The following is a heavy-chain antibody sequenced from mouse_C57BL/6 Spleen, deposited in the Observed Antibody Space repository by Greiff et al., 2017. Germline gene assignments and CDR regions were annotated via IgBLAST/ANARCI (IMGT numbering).Heavy chain of an antibody. CDR2: FHPYNDDT. CDR1: GYTFTTYP. Sequence: VKLQESGAELVKPGASVKMSSKASGYTFTTYPIEWMKQNHGKSLEWIGNFHPYNDDTKYNEKFKGKATLTVEKSSSTVYLELSRLTSDDSAVYYCARRGYDYAGFAYWGQGTLVTVSA. D-gene: IGHD2-4*01. CDR3: ARRGYDYAGFAY. J-gene: IGHJ3*01. V-gene: IGHV1-47*01.